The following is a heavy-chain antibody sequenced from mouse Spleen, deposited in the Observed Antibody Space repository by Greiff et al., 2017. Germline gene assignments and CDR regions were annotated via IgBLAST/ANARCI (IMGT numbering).Heavy chain of an antibody. D-gene: IGHD1-1*01. CDR3: ARGYYGSSYEDWFAY. J-gene: IGHJ3*01. Sequence: VKVVESGPGLVAPSQSLSITCTVSGFSLTSYGVHWVRQPPGKGLEWLVVIWSDGSTTYNSALKSRLSISKDNSKSQVFLKMNSLQTDDTAMYYCARGYYGSSYEDWFAYWGQGTLVTVSA. CDR2: IWSDGST. V-gene: IGHV2-6*02. CDR1: GFSLTSYG.